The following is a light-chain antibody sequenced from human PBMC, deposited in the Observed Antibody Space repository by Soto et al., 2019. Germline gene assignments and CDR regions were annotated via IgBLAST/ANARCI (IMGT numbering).Light chain of an antibody. J-gene: IGKJ2*01. CDR3: QQYGSSPYT. CDR2: GAS. V-gene: IGKV3-20*01. CDR1: QSVSSSY. Sequence: IGLTQSPGTLSLSPGERATLSCRASQSVSSSYLAWYQQKTGQAPRLLIYGASSRATGIPDRFSGSGSGTDFTLTISRLEPEDFAVYYCQQYGSSPYTFGQGTKVEIK.